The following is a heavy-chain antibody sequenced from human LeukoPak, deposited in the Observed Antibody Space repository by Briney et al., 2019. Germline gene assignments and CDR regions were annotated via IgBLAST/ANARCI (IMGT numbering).Heavy chain of an antibody. D-gene: IGHD6-13*01. Sequence: GGSLRLSCAASGFTFDDYAMHWVRQAPGKGLEWVPLISGDGGSTYYADSVKGRFTISRDNSKNSLYLQVNSLRTEDTALYYCAKDKAAAAGSPDYWGQGTLVTVSS. CDR1: GFTFDDYA. CDR2: ISGDGGST. V-gene: IGHV3-43*02. CDR3: AKDKAAAAGSPDY. J-gene: IGHJ4*02.